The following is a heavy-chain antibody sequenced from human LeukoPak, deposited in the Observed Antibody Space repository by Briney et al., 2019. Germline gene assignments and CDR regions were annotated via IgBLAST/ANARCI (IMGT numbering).Heavy chain of an antibody. D-gene: IGHD3-9*01. CDR3: ARESDYDIIPGRGSYTGPVDP. CDR2: IYTSGST. J-gene: IGHJ5*02. V-gene: IGHV4-4*07. Sequence: SETLSLTCTVSGGSISSYYWSWIRQPAGKGLEWIGRIYTSGSTNYNPSLKSRVTMSVGTSKNQFSLKLSSVTAADTAVYYCARESDYDIIPGRGSYTGPVDPWGQGTLVTVSS. CDR1: GGSISSYY.